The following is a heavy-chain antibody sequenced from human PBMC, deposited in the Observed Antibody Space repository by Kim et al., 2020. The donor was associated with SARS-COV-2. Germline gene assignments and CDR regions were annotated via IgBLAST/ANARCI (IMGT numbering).Heavy chain of an antibody. V-gene: IGHV3-30*04. CDR2: ISYDGSNK. J-gene: IGHJ4*01. CDR1: GFTFSSYA. D-gene: IGHD6-13*01. CDR3: ARGGIEIAAAVRVYYF. Sequence: GGSLRLSCAASGFTFSSYAMHWVRQAPGKGLEWVAVISYDGSNKYYADSVKGRFTISRDNSKNTLYLQMNSLRAEDTAVYYFARGGIEIAAAVRVYYF.